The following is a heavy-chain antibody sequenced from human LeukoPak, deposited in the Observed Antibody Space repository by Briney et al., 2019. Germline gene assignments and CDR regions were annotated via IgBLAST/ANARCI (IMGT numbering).Heavy chain of an antibody. Sequence: GGSLRLSCAASGFTFTSYAMSWVRQAPGKGLEWVSAISGNGGAAYYADSVKGRFTISRDNSKNTLHLQMNSLRAEDTALYYCAKATTAIVVDNFFDYWGQGTLVSVSS. CDR2: ISGNGGAA. CDR1: GFTFTSYA. V-gene: IGHV3-23*01. D-gene: IGHD3-22*01. CDR3: AKATTAIVVDNFFDY. J-gene: IGHJ4*02.